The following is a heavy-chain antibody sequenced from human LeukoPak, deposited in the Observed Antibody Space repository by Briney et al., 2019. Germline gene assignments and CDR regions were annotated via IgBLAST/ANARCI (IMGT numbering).Heavy chain of an antibody. CDR1: GGSISSSSYC. CDR2: IYYSGST. D-gene: IGHD3-22*01. Sequence: SETLSLICTVSGGSISSSSYCWCWIRQPPGKGLEWIGSIYYSGSTYYNPSLKSRVIISVDTSKNQFSLKLSSVTAADTAVYYCARGKYYYDTSGYYFPDAFDIWGQGTMVTVSS. V-gene: IGHV4-39*07. CDR3: ARGKYYYDTSGYYFPDAFDI. J-gene: IGHJ3*02.